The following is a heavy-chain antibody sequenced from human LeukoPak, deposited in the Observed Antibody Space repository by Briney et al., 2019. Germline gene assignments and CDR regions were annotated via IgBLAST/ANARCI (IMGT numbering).Heavy chain of an antibody. CDR3: ARASYSIPLDH. Sequence: ASVKVSCKASGYTFTGYYIHWVRQAPGQGLEWMGWIIPNSGATNYLQKFQGRVTMTRDTSISTAYMELSSLRSDDSAFYYCARASYSIPLDHSGQGTLVTVSS. V-gene: IGHV1-2*02. CDR1: GYTFTGYY. CDR2: IIPNSGAT. J-gene: IGHJ4*02. D-gene: IGHD6-13*01.